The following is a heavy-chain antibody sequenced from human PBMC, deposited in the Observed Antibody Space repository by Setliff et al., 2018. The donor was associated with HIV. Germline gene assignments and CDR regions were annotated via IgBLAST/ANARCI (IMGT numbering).Heavy chain of an antibody. Sequence: PSETLSLTCAVSNYSINSGYYWGWIRQPPGKGLEWIGSIYHSGRTNYNPSLKSRVTISIDMSKNQFSLRLSSVTAADTAVYYCARADSSDFPERFKWFDPWGQGTLVTVSS. CDR2: IYHSGRT. V-gene: IGHV4-38-2*01. CDR1: NYSINSGYY. J-gene: IGHJ5*02. CDR3: ARADSSDFPERFKWFDP. D-gene: IGHD3-22*01.